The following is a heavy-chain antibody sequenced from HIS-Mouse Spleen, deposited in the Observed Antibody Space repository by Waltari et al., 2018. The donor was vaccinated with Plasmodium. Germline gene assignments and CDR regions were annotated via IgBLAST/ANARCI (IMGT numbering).Heavy chain of an antibody. CDR1: GFTFSGSA. D-gene: IGHD3-10*01. Sequence: EVQLVESGGGLVQPGGSLKLSCAASGFTFSGSAMHWVRRASGKWLEWVGRIRSKANSYATAYAASVKGRFTISRDDSKNTAYLQMNSLKTEDTAVYYCTRSINGITKDYWGQGTLVTVSS. CDR2: IRSKANSYAT. V-gene: IGHV3-73*01. J-gene: IGHJ4*02. CDR3: TRSINGITKDY.